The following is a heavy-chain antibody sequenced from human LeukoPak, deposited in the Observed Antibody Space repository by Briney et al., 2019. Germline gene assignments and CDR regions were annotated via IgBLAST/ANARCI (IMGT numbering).Heavy chain of an antibody. Sequence: GGSLRLSCAASGFTVSSNYMSWVRQAPGKGLEWVSVIYTGGSTYYADSVKGRFTISRDNSKNTLYLQMNSLRAEDTAVYYCARGFKGLIDYWGQETLVTVSS. CDR1: GFTVSSNY. CDR2: IYTGGST. V-gene: IGHV3-53*01. CDR3: ARGFKGLIDY. J-gene: IGHJ4*02.